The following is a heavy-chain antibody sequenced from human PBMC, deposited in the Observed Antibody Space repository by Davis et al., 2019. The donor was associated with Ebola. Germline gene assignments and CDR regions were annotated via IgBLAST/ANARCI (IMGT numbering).Heavy chain of an antibody. D-gene: IGHD3-10*01. J-gene: IGHJ4*02. Sequence: AASVTVSCKASGGTFSSYAISWVRQAPGQGLEWMGRIIPILGIANYAQKFQGRVTITADKSTSTAYMELSSLRSEDTAVYYYARGASWGSGSYINYWGQGTLVTVSS. CDR1: GGTFSSYA. CDR3: ARGASWGSGSYINY. V-gene: IGHV1-69*04. CDR2: IIPILGIA.